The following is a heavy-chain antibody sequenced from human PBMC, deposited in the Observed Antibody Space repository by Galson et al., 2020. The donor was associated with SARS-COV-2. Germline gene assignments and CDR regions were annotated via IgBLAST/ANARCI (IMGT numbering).Heavy chain of an antibody. CDR1: GFTFSSYW. CDR2: IKQDGSEN. Sequence: GGSLRLSCAASGFTFSSYWMSWVRQAPGKGLEWVANIKQDGSENYYVDSVKGRFTISRDNAKNSLYLQMNSLRAEDTAVYYCARGRFGVYGGAYYWGQGTLVTVSS. D-gene: IGHD3-10*01. V-gene: IGHV3-7*03. CDR3: ARGRFGVYGGAYY. J-gene: IGHJ4*02.